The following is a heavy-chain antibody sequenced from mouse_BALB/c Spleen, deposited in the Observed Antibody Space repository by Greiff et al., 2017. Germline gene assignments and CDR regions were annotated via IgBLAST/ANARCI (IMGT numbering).Heavy chain of an antibody. CDR3: ARGKAY. J-gene: IGHJ3*01. V-gene: IGHV5-6*01. CDR1: GFTFSSYG. CDR2: ISSGGSYT. Sequence: EVKLQESGGDLVKPGGSLKLSCAASGFTFSSYGMSWVRQTPDKRLEWVATISSGGSYTYYPDSVKGRFTISRDNAKNTLYLQMSSLKSEDTAMYYCARGKAYWGQGTLVTVSA.